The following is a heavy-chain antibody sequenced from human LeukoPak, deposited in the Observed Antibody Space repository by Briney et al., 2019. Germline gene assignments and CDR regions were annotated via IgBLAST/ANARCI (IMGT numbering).Heavy chain of an antibody. CDR2: FKNDGSSA. J-gene: IGHJ4*02. V-gene: IGHV3-74*01. CDR3: ARLTRVGYNSYVY. CDR1: GFTSSEYW. Sequence: GGSLRLSCAVSGFTSSEYWMHWVRQAPGKGLVWVSRFKNDGSSATYADSVKGRFTISRDEAKNTLYLQMNSLRVEDTAVYYCARLTRVGYNSYVYWGQGSLVTVSS. D-gene: IGHD5-24*01.